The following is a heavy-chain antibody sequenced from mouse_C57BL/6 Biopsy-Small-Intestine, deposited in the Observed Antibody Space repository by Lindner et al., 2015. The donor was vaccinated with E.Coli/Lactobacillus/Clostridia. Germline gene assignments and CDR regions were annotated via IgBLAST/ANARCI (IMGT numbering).Heavy chain of an antibody. CDR2: INPGSGVI. CDR3: ARGAGSFDY. V-gene: IGHV1-54*01. CDR1: GYAFTNYL. Sequence: VQLQESGAELVRPGTSVKVSCKASGYAFTNYLIEWVKRRPGQGLEWIGLINPGSGVIKYNEKFKGRATLTADKSSSTAYMQLSSLTSEDSAVYFCARGAGSFDYWGQGTTLTVSS. J-gene: IGHJ2*01. D-gene: IGHD3-3*01.